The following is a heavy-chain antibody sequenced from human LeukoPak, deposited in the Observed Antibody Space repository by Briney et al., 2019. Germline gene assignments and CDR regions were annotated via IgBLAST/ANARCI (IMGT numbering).Heavy chain of an antibody. CDR1: GYTFTSYY. D-gene: IGHD5-24*01. V-gene: IGHV1-46*01. J-gene: IGHJ3*02. CDR3: AREVEMATITGAFDI. CDR2: INPSGGST. Sequence: GASVKVSCKASGYTFTSYYMHWVRQAPGQGLEWMGIINPSGGSTSYAQKFQGRVTMTRDTSTSTVYMELGSLRSEDTAVYYCAREVEMATITGAFDIWGQGTMVTVSS.